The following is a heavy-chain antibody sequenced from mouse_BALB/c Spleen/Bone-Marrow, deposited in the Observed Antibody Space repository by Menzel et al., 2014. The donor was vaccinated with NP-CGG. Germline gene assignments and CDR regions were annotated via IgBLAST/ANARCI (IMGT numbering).Heavy chain of an antibody. Sequence: EVKLVESGGGLVQPGGSLRLSCATSGFTFTDYFMTWVRQPPGKALEWLGFIRNKANGYTTEYSASVKGRFTISRNNSQSILYLQMNTLRAEDSATYYCARGYYDDYWGQGTTLTVPS. CDR3: ARGYYDDY. J-gene: IGHJ2*01. CDR2: IRNKANGYTT. CDR1: GFTFTDYF. V-gene: IGHV7-3*02. D-gene: IGHD2-4*01.